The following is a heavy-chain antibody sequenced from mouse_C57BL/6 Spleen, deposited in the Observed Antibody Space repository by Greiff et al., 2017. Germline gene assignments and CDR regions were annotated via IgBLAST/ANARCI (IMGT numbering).Heavy chain of an antibody. V-gene: IGHV1-76*01. CDR1: GYTFTDYY. J-gene: IGHJ4*01. Sequence: VQLQESGAELVRPGASVKLSCKASGYTFTDYYINWVKQRPGQGLAWIARLYPGSGNTYYNEKFKGKATLNAEKSSSTAYMQLSSLTSGDSAVDFCARGKGGVDYWGQGTSVTVSS. CDR3: ARGKGGVDY. CDR2: LYPGSGNT.